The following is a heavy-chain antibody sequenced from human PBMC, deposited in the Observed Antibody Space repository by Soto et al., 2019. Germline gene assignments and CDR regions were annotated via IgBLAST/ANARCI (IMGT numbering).Heavy chain of an antibody. Sequence: GESLKISCKTSGYSFISYWVAWVRQKPGKGLEWMGTFYPGDSTSTYSPSFQGQVTISVDKSISTAYLHLSSLKASDTAMYYCARLGPIGIAAAGDNWFDPWGQGTLVTVSS. J-gene: IGHJ5*02. V-gene: IGHV5-51*01. CDR1: GYSFISYW. D-gene: IGHD6-13*01. CDR2: FYPGDSTS. CDR3: ARLGPIGIAAAGDNWFDP.